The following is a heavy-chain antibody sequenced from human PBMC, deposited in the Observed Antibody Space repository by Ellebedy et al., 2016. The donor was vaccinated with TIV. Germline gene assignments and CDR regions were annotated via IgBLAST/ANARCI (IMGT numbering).Heavy chain of an antibody. V-gene: IGHV3-21*01. J-gene: IGHJ5*02. D-gene: IGHD2-2*01. CDR1: GFTFNSYS. CDR3: ARDRSPSWHGAVGHWFDP. CDR2: ISSRSSYI. Sequence: PGGSLRLSCAASGFTFNSYSMNWVRQAPGKGLEWVSSISSRSSYIYYTDSVKGRFTISRDNAKNSLYLQMNSLRAEDTAVCYCARDRSPSWHGAVGHWFDPWGQGTLVTVSS.